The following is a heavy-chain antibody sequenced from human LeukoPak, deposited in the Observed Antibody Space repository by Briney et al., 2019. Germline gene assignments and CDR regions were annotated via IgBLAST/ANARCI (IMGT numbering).Heavy chain of an antibody. CDR1: GGSISSYY. Sequence: SETLSLTCTVSGGSISSYYWSWIRQPAGKGLEWIGRIYTSGSTNYNPSLKSRVTMSVDTSKNQFSLKLSSVTAADTAVYYCARGLYSSSPSIYYYYMDVWGKGTTVTVSS. CDR3: ARGLYSSSPSIYYYYMDV. D-gene: IGHD6-6*01. J-gene: IGHJ6*03. V-gene: IGHV4-4*07. CDR2: IYTSGST.